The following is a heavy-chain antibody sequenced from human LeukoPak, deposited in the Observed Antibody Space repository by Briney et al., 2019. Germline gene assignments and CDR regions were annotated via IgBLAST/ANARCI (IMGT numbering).Heavy chain of an antibody. CDR3: ARNILGSDTFDI. CDR1: GGSISSGGHY. Sequence: KASQILSLTCTVSGGSISSGGHYWSWIRQHPGRGLEWIGYIYFSGSTYYNPSLKSRVTISLDTSKSQFSLKLNSVTAADTAIYYCARNILGSDTFDIWGQGTLVTVSS. V-gene: IGHV4-31*03. D-gene: IGHD7-27*01. J-gene: IGHJ3*02. CDR2: IYFSGST.